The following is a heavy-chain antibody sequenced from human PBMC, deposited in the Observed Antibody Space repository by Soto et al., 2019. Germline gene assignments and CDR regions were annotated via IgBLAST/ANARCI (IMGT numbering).Heavy chain of an antibody. CDR3: VKDRPDPYYYDSSGYYPYYYYGMDV. CDR2: ISSNGGST. D-gene: IGHD3-22*01. V-gene: IGHV3-64D*06. Sequence: GGSLRLSCSASGFTFSSYAMHWVRQAPGKGLEYVSAISSNGGSTYYADSVKGRFTISRDNSKNTLYLQMSSLRAEDTAVYYCVKDRPDPYYYDSSGYYPYYYYGMDVWGQGTTVTVS. J-gene: IGHJ6*02. CDR1: GFTFSSYA.